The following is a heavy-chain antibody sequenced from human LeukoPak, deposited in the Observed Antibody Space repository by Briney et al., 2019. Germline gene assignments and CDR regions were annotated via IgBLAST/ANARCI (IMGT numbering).Heavy chain of an antibody. Sequence: GASVKVSCKASRYTFTGYYMHWVRQAPRQGVEWMGWINPNSGGTIYAQKFQGRVTLTRDTSISTAYMEFSRLKSDDTAIYYGARGPTPRSTDWYSSGSTTPYDYWGQGSLVTVSS. D-gene: IGHD6-19*01. CDR3: ARGPTPRSTDWYSSGSTTPYDY. V-gene: IGHV1-2*02. CDR2: INPNSGGT. J-gene: IGHJ4*02. CDR1: RYTFTGYY.